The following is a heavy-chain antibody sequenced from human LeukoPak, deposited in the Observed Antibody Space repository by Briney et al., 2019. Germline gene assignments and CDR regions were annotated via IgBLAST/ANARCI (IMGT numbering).Heavy chain of an antibody. D-gene: IGHD6-19*01. CDR2: FDPEDGET. V-gene: IGHV1-24*01. J-gene: IGHJ4*02. CDR1: GYTLTELS. CDR3: ATALAVAGNFDY. Sequence: GASVKVSCKVSGYTLTELSMHWVRQAPGKGLEWMGGFDPEDGETIYAQKFQGRVTMTEDTSTDTAYMELSSLRPEDTAVYYCATALAVAGNFDYWGQGTLVTVSS.